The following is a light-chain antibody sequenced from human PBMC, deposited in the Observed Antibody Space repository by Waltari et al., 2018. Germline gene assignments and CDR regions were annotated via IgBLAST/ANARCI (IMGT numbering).Light chain of an antibody. CDR3: SSFTPNTTRI. V-gene: IGLV2-14*03. J-gene: IGLJ2*01. CDR1: SSDIGHYDS. Sequence: QPAMTQPASVSETHAQSLTISCPRTSSDIGHYDSVSWYQHHPGKAPKLLIYDVNTRPSGVSSRFYGSKFGNRAFLTISGLQAEDEADYYCSSFTPNTTRIFGGGTKLTVL. CDR2: DVN.